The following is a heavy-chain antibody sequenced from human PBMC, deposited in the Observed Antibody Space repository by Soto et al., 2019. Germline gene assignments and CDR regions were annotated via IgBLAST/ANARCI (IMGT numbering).Heavy chain of an antibody. Sequence: HPGGSLRLSCAASGFTFSSYAMSWVRQAPGKGLEWVSAISGSGGSTYYADSVKGRFTISRDNSKNTLYLQMNSLRAEDTAVYYCAKDRYDSSGAARYYYYGMDVWGQGTTVTVSS. CDR1: GFTFSSYA. CDR3: AKDRYDSSGAARYYYYGMDV. D-gene: IGHD3-22*01. J-gene: IGHJ6*02. V-gene: IGHV3-23*01. CDR2: ISGSGGST.